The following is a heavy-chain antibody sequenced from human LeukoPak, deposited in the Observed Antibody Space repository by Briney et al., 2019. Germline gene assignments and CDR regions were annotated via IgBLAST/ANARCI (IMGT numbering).Heavy chain of an antibody. CDR3: AFSPVSEGFDY. V-gene: IGHV3-21*01. Sequence: GGSLRLSCAASGFTFSSYSMNWVRQAPGKGLEWVSSISSSSYIYYADSVKGRFTISRDNAKNSLYLQMNSLRAEDTAVYYCAFSPVSEGFDYWGQGTLVTVSS. J-gene: IGHJ4*02. CDR1: GFTFSSYS. D-gene: IGHD1-14*01. CDR2: ISSSSYI.